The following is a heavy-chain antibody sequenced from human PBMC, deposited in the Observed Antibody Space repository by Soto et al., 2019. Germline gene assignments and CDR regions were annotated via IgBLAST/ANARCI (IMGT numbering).Heavy chain of an antibody. CDR2: IWYDGSKT. CDR1: GFTFSNYG. D-gene: IGHD5-12*01. CDR3: ARDLGSTNYYFDY. Sequence: GGSLRLSCAASGFTFSNYGFHWVRQAPGKGLEWVAVIWYDGSKTYYVESVKGRFTISRDNSKNTLYLQMNSLRAEDTAVYCCARDLGSTNYYFDYWGLGTLVTVSS. V-gene: IGHV3-33*01. J-gene: IGHJ4*02.